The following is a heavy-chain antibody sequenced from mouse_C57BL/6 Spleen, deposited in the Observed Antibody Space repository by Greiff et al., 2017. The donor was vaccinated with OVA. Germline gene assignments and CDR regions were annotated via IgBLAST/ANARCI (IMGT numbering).Heavy chain of an antibody. D-gene: IGHD1-1*01. CDR2: ISNLAYSI. Sequence: EVKLVESGGGLVQPGGSLKLSCAASGFTFSDYGMAWVRQAPRKGPEWVAFISNLAYSIYYADTVTGRFTISRENAKNTLYLEMSSLRSEDTAMYYCARHRDITTVRDAYWGQGTLVTVSA. V-gene: IGHV5-15*01. CDR1: GFTFSDYG. J-gene: IGHJ3*01. CDR3: ARHRDITTVRDAY.